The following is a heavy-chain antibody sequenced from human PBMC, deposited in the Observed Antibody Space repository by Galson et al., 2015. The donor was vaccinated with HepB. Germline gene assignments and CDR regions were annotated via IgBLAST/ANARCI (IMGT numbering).Heavy chain of an antibody. CDR1: GLTFNIYA. V-gene: IGHV3-23*01. CDR2: ITHNSDTT. Sequence: SLRLSCAASGLTFNIYAMNWVRQAPGKGLEWVSSITHNSDTTSYADSVKGRFTISRDNSKSTLYLQMNGLRAEDTAVYYCAKGEMIRGYFDYWGQGTLVTVSS. CDR3: AKGEMIRGYFDY. D-gene: IGHD3-10*01. J-gene: IGHJ4*02.